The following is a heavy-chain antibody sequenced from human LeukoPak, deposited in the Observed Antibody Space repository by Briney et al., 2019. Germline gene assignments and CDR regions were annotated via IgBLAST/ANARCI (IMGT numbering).Heavy chain of an antibody. CDR2: ISSIGWTL. CDR1: GFTFSDYY. Sequence: PGGSLRLAWSASGFTFSDYYMSGMRQAPRRGGDWVSCISSIGWTLYYADSVKGRFTISREKAKNSLYLQIHSLRAEHPAVYYCARVRWAAQEMDVWAKGTTVTVSS. V-gene: IGHV3-11*01. D-gene: IGHD5-24*01. J-gene: IGHJ6*04. CDR3: ARVRWAAQEMDV.